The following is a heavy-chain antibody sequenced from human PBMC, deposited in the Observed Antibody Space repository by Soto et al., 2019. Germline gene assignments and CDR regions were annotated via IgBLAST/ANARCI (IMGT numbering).Heavy chain of an antibody. Sequence: EVQLLESGGGLVQPGGSLRLSCAASGFSFNSYSMSWVRQAPGKGLEWVAGIIGSGDSAYYADSVKGRFTISRDNSKNTLSLQMNSLRAGDTAIYYCARDRGTTTVTFDAFQHWGQGTLVAVPS. CDR2: IIGSGDSA. CDR3: ARDRGTTTVTFDAFQH. J-gene: IGHJ1*01. D-gene: IGHD4-17*01. V-gene: IGHV3-23*01. CDR1: GFSFNSYS.